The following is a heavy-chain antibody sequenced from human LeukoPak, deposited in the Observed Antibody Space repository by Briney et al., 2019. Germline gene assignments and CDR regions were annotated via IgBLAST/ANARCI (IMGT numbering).Heavy chain of an antibody. V-gene: IGHV3-48*03. CDR3: ARVDYGSRAYYHMDV. Sequence: PGGSLRLSCVTSGFIFINYEMNWVRQAPGKGLEWVAYISSSGSIIYYADSVKGRFTISRDNAKKSLYLQMDSLRDEDTAVYYCARVDYGSRAYYHMDVWGKGTTVTISS. CDR2: ISSSGSII. J-gene: IGHJ6*03. D-gene: IGHD3-10*01. CDR1: GFIFINYE.